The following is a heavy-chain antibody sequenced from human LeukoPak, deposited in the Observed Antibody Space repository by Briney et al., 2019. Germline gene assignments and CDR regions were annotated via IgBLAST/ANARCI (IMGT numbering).Heavy chain of an antibody. Sequence: GASVRVSCKASGYTFTGYYMHWVRQAPGQGLEWMGWINPNSGGTNYARKFQGRVTMTRDTSITTAYMELSRLRSDDTAVYYCARVDLLTGYYFFDYWGQGTLVTVSS. J-gene: IGHJ4*02. D-gene: IGHD3-9*01. CDR2: INPNSGGT. CDR3: ARVDLLTGYYFFDY. V-gene: IGHV1-2*02. CDR1: GYTFTGYY.